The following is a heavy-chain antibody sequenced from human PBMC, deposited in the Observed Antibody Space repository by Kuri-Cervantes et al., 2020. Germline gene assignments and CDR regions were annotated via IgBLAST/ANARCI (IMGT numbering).Heavy chain of an antibody. CDR3: AKDIFFRGSYYGGLDY. V-gene: IGHV3-7*05. D-gene: IGHD1-26*01. CDR1: GFTFSGSY. Sequence: GESLKISCVASGFTFSGSYMAWVRQSPARGLEWVSDLSQDGNHKAYLDSVKGRFTTSRDNAKNSLYLEMNSLRAEDTALYYCAKDIFFRGSYYGGLDYWGQGTLVTVSS. J-gene: IGHJ4*02. CDR2: LSQDGNHK.